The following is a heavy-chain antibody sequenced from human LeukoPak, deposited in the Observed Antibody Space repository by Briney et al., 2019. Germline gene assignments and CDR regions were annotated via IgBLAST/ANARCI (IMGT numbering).Heavy chain of an antibody. V-gene: IGHV3-33*06. Sequence: PGGSLRLSCAASGFTFSSYGMHWVRQAPGKGLEWVAVIWYDGSNKYYADSVKGRFTISRDNSKNTLYLQMNSLRAEDTAVYYCAKDRSVLAAAGTWGDYWGRGTLVTVSS. CDR2: IWYDGSNK. J-gene: IGHJ4*02. CDR1: GFTFSSYG. D-gene: IGHD6-13*01. CDR3: AKDRSVLAAAGTWGDY.